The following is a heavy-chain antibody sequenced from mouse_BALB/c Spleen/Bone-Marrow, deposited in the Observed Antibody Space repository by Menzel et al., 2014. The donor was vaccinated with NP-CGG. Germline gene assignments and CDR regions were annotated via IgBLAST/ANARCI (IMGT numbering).Heavy chain of an antibody. Sequence: QVQLQQSGAELARPGASVKMSCKASGYTFTTYPMNWVKQRPGQGLEWIAYINPSSGFTNYNQKFMDKTTLTADKSSSTAYMQLSSLTSEDSAVYYCTRRAAYYFDYWGQGTALTVSS. CDR3: TRRAAYYFDY. V-gene: IGHV1-4*01. CDR1: GYTFTTYP. CDR2: INPSSGFT. J-gene: IGHJ2*01. D-gene: IGHD3-3*01.